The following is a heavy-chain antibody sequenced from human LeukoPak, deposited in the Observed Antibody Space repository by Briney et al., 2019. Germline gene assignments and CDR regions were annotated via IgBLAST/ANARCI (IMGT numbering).Heavy chain of an antibody. CDR2: LYSGGAT. Sequence: GGSLRLSCAASGFTVSSNHMSWVRQAPGKGLEWVSGLYSGGATYYADSMGGRFTISRDHSKNTLYLQMTNLRVDDTAIYYCARGNGNVGGRLDPWGQGIRVTVSS. CDR3: ARGNGNVGGRLDP. D-gene: IGHD1-1*01. V-gene: IGHV3-66*01. J-gene: IGHJ5*02. CDR1: GFTVSSNH.